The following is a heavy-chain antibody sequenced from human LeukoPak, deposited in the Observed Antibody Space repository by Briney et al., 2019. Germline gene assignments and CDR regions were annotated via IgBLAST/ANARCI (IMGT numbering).Heavy chain of an antibody. CDR2: ISGSGGST. CDR3: AKKGTYCGGDCKDYYYYYMDV. V-gene: IGHV3-23*01. Sequence: GGSLRLSCAASGFTFSSYAMSWVRQAPGKGLEWVSAISGSGGSTYYADSVKGRFTISRDNSKNTLYLQMNSLRAEDTAVYYCAKKGTYCGGDCKDYYYYYMDVWGKGTTVTVSS. CDR1: GFTFSSYA. J-gene: IGHJ6*03. D-gene: IGHD2-21*02.